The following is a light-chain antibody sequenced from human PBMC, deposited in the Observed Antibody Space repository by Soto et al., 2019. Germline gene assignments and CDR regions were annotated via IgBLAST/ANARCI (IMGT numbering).Light chain of an antibody. CDR1: QTISTY. CDR3: QQRSAWPLT. Sequence: EVVLTQSPATLSLSPGDRATLSCRASQTISTYLAWYQQKSGQAPRLLISDASNRATGVPARFSGSGSGTDFTLTINNLVAEDFAVYYCQQRSAWPLTFGGGTKVEIK. J-gene: IGKJ4*01. CDR2: DAS. V-gene: IGKV3-11*01.